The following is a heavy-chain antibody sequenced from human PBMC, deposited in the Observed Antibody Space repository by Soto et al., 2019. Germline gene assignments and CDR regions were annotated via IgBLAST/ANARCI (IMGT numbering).Heavy chain of an antibody. D-gene: IGHD6-6*01. J-gene: IGHJ4*02. V-gene: IGHV3-21*01. CDR1: GFTFSSYS. CDR2: ISSSSYI. CDR3: ARAGEYSSSSFDY. Sequence: GGSLRLSCAASGFTFSSYSMNWVRQAPGKGLEWVSSISSSSYIYYADSVKGRFTISRDNAKNSLYLQMNSLRAEDTAVYYCARAGEYSSSSFDYWGQGTLVTVSS.